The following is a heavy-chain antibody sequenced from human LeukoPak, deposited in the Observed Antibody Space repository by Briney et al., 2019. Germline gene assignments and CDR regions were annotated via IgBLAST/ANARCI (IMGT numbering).Heavy chain of an antibody. CDR3: ARDPVPFFQH. CDR1: GFTFSRDS. D-gene: IGHD1-1*01. CDR2: INGGGSPI. J-gene: IGHJ1*01. Sequence: GGSLRLSCAASGFTFSRDSMNWVRQAPGKGPERVSYINGGGSPIYYADSVRGRFTISRDNAKNSLYLQMNSLRAEDTAVYYCARDPVPFFQHWGQGTLVTVSS. V-gene: IGHV3-48*01.